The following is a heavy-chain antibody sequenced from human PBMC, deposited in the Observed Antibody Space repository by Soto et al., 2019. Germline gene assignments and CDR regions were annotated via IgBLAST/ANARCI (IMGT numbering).Heavy chain of an antibody. J-gene: IGHJ4*02. Sequence: QVQLQESGPGLVKPSETLSLTCIVSGGSISNHYWSWIRQSPGKGLEWIGYIYYSGSTNYNPSLKSRVTISVDTSKNQFSLKLSSVTAADTAVYYCARTANYGGCDNWGQGTLVTVSS. CDR3: ARTANYGGCDN. CDR1: GGSISNHY. CDR2: IYYSGST. D-gene: IGHD2-21*02. V-gene: IGHV4-59*11.